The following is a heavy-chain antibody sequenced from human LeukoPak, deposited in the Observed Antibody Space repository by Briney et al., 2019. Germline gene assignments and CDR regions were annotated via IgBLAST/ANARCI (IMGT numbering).Heavy chain of an antibody. CDR2: ISYTGNT. J-gene: IGHJ4*02. CDR1: GGSVSSDY. Sequence: SETLSLTCTVSGGSVSSDYWSWIRQPPGKGLEWIGYISYTGNTNYNPSLKSRVTISLDTSKNQFSLKLSSVTAADTTVYYCARGRYDSSGYYSDYWGQGTLVTVSS. D-gene: IGHD3-22*01. CDR3: ARGRYDSSGYYSDY. V-gene: IGHV4-59*02.